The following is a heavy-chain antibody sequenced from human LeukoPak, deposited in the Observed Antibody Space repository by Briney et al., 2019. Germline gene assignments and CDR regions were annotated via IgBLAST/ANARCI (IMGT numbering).Heavy chain of an antibody. V-gene: IGHV1-8*03. Sequence: ASVKVSCKASGYTFTSYDINWVRQATGQGLEWMGWMNPNSGNTGYAQKLQGRVTITRNTSITTAYMELSSLRSEDTAVYYCARARSTFAIFGVVIARNWFDPWGQGTLVTVSS. D-gene: IGHD3-3*01. CDR1: GYTFTSYD. CDR2: MNPNSGNT. CDR3: ARARSTFAIFGVVIARNWFDP. J-gene: IGHJ5*02.